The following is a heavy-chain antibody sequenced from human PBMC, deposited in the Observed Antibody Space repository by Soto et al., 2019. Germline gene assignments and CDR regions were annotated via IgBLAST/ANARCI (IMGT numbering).Heavy chain of an antibody. CDR2: IIPILGIA. Sequence: SVKVSCKASGGTFSSYTISWVRQAPGQGLEWMGRIIPILGIANYAQKFQGRVTITADKSTSTAYMELSSLRSEDTAVYYCARVGLCSGGSCYRISFDYWGQGTLVTVSS. J-gene: IGHJ4*02. D-gene: IGHD2-15*01. CDR3: ARVGLCSGGSCYRISFDY. CDR1: GGTFSSYT. V-gene: IGHV1-69*02.